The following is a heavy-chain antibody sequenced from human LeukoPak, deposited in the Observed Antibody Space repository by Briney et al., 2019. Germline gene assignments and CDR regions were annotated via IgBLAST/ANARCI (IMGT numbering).Heavy chain of an antibody. CDR3: ASGGSYFGY. CDR2: IKQDGSEK. Sequence: GGSLRLSCEGSGFTFSSYWMSWVRQAPGKGLEGVDKIKQDGSEKYYVDSVKGRFTISRDNAKNSLFLQMNSLRADDTAVYYCASGGSYFGYWGQGTLVTVSS. CDR1: GFTFSSYW. V-gene: IGHV3-7*05. J-gene: IGHJ4*02.